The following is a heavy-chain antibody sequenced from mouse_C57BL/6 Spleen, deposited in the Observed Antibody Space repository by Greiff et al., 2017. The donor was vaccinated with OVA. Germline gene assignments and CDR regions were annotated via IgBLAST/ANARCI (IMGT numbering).Heavy chain of an antibody. CDR3: ARHGIPFDY. CDR1: GFTFSSYG. J-gene: IGHJ2*01. D-gene: IGHD4-1*01. Sequence: EVKLVESGGDLVKPGGSLKLSCAASGFTFSSYGMSWVRQTPDKRLEWVATISSGGSYTYYPDSVKGRFTISRDNSKNTLYMQMSSLKSEDTAMYYCARHGIPFDYWGKGTTLTVSS. CDR2: ISSGGSYT. V-gene: IGHV5-6*01.